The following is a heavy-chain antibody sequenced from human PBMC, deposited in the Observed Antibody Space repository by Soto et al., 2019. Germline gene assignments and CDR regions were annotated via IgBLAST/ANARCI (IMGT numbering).Heavy chain of an antibody. Sequence: EVQLLESGGGLVQPGGSLRLSCAASGFTLSSHAMSWVRQAPGKGLEWVSAACGSGGSTYHADSVKGRFTISRDNSKNTLYLHMNSLRAEDTAVYYCAKDQFANGGFDYWGQGTLVTVSS. CDR1: GFTLSSHA. CDR3: AKDQFANGGFDY. V-gene: IGHV3-23*01. D-gene: IGHD2-8*01. J-gene: IGHJ4*02. CDR2: ACGSGGST.